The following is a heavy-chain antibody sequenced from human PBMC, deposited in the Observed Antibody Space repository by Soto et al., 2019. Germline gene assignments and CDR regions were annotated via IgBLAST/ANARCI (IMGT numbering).Heavy chain of an antibody. CDR2: IGTAGDT. V-gene: IGHV3-13*04. J-gene: IGHJ5*02. Sequence: EVQLVESGGGLVQPGGSLRLSCAASGFIFSSSDMQWVRQAAGKGLEWVSHIGTAGDTYYSGSVKGRFTISRENAKNSLYLQMNSLTVGDTAVYYCLRGWGWFDPWGHGTLVTVSS. CDR1: GFIFSSSD. CDR3: LRGWGWFDP. D-gene: IGHD6-19*01.